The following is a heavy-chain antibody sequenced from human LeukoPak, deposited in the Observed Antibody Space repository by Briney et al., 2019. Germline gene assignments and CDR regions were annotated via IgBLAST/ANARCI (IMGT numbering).Heavy chain of an antibody. V-gene: IGHV1-2*02. CDR3: ARAHSLWFGEYYYFDY. D-gene: IGHD3-10*01. CDR2: INPNHGDT. Sequence: ASVKVSCKASGYTFTGYYMHWVRQAPGQGLEWMGWINPNHGDTNYAQKFQDRVSMTRDTSISTAYMHLSRLRSDDTAVYYCARAHSLWFGEYYYFDYWGQGTLVTVSS. CDR1: GYTFTGYY. J-gene: IGHJ4*02.